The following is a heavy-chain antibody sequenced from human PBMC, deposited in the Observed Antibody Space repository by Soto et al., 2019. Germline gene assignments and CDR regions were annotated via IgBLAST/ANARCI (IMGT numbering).Heavy chain of an antibody. J-gene: IGHJ5*02. Sequence: QVQLVQSGAEVKKPGSSVKVSCKASGGTFSSYTISWVRQAPGQGLEWMGRIIPILGIANYAQKFQGRVTSTADKSTSTAYMELRSLRSEDTAVYYCAREVAAAGNNWFDPWGQGTLVTVSS. V-gene: IGHV1-69*08. D-gene: IGHD6-13*01. CDR3: AREVAAAGNNWFDP. CDR2: IIPILGIA. CDR1: GGTFSSYT.